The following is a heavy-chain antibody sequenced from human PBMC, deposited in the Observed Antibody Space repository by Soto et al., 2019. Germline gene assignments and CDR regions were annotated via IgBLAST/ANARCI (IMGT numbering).Heavy chain of an antibody. CDR1: GVTFSSYS. CDR2: ISSSSSYI. Sequence: PGVSLRLSCAASGVTFSSYSMNWVRQAPGKGLEWVSSISSSSSYIYYADSVKGRFTISRDNAKNSLYLQMNSLRAEDTAVYYCARDLSPTTVTIPVWYFDYWGQGTLVTVSS. V-gene: IGHV3-21*01. CDR3: ARDLSPTTVTIPVWYFDY. J-gene: IGHJ4*02. D-gene: IGHD4-17*01.